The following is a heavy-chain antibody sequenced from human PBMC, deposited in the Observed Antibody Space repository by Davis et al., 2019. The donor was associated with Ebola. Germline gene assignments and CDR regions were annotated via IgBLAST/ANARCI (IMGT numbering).Heavy chain of an antibody. V-gene: IGHV1-18*01. J-gene: IGHJ4*02. D-gene: IGHD5-12*01. CDR1: AGTFSSYG. CDR3: ARERYSGYDDFDY. Sequence: ASVKVSCKASAGTFSSYGISWVRQAPGQGLEWMGWISAYNGNTNYAQKLQGRVTMTTDTSTSTAYMELRSLRSDDTAVYYCARERYSGYDDFDYWGQGTLVTVSS. CDR2: ISAYNGNT.